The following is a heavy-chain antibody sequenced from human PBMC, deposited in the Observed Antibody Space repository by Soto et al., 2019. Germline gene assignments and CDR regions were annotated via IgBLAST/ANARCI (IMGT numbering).Heavy chain of an antibody. J-gene: IGHJ3*01. CDR2: INHSGSN. CDR3: ARGGSKDWQVAFDG. Sequence: QLQQWGAGLLKPSETLSLTCVVSGGSFSTYYYNWIRQSPGKGLEWIGEINHSGSNNYSPSLKSLVSLSLDKPKNQFALKLTSVTGADTAVYYCARGGSKDWQVAFDGWGQGAIVTVSS. D-gene: IGHD1-26*01. CDR1: GGSFSTYY. V-gene: IGHV4-34*01.